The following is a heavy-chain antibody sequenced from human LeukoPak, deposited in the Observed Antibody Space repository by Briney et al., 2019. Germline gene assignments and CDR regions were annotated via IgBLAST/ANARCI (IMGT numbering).Heavy chain of an antibody. V-gene: IGHV1-18*01. J-gene: IGHJ4*02. D-gene: IGHD4-17*01. CDR2: SSPYNDNT. CDR3: ARDVYGDYLYFDY. Sequence: ASVKVSCKASGYTFTNYGITWVRQAPGQGLEWMGWSSPYNDNTNYAQKFQGRVTMTTDTSTSTAYMDLRSLRSDDTAVYYCARDVYGDYLYFDYWGQGTLVTVSS. CDR1: GYTFTNYG.